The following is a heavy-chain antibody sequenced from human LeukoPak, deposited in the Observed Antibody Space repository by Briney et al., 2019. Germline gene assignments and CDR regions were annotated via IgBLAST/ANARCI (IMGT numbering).Heavy chain of an antibody. J-gene: IGHJ5*02. CDR1: GFTFSSYA. CDR2: ISGSGGST. CDR3: ARDLIAVAGTGSFDP. V-gene: IGHV3-23*01. D-gene: IGHD6-19*01. Sequence: GGSLRLSCAASGFTFSSYAMSWVRQAPGKGLEWVSVISGSGGSTYYADSVKGRFTISRDNSKNTLYLQMNSLRAEDTAVYYCARDLIAVAGTGSFDPWGQGTLVTVSS.